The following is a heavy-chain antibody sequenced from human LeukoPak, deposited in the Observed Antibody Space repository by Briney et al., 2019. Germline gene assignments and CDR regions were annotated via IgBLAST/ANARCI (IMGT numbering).Heavy chain of an antibody. CDR2: IKTDGRNT. V-gene: IGHV3-74*01. Sequence: QPGGSLRLSCAASGFTFSSYWMHWVRQAPGKGLVWVSHIKTDGRNTNYADSVKGRFTISRDNAKNTLYLQMNSLRAEDTTVYYCARGKAGVDTNWYFDLWGRGTLVTVSS. CDR1: GFTFSSYW. CDR3: ARGKAGVDTNWYFDL. D-gene: IGHD3-10*01. J-gene: IGHJ2*01.